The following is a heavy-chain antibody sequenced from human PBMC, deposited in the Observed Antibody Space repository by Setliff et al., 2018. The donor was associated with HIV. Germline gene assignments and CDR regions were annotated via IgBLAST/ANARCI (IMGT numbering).Heavy chain of an antibody. CDR2: IKADGSEK. V-gene: IGHV3-7*03. Sequence: PGGSLRLSCAASRFTFSTYWMNWVRQAPGKGLEWVANIKADGSEKYYVDSVKGRFTISRDNAKNALFLQMNSLRAEDTAVYYCARGHYSSSSGWGQGTLVNVSS. CDR1: RFTFSTYW. CDR3: ARGHYSSSSG. D-gene: IGHD6-6*01. J-gene: IGHJ4*02.